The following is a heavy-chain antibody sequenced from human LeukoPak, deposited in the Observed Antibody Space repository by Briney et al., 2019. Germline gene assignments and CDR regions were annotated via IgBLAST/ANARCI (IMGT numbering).Heavy chain of an antibody. CDR1: GFTFSSYA. J-gene: IGHJ4*02. CDR2: ISGSGGST. V-gene: IGHV3-23*01. D-gene: IGHD3-9*01. Sequence: PGGSLRLSCAASGFTFSSYAVSWVRQAPGKGLEWVSAISGSGGSTYYADSVNGRFTISRDNSKNTLYLQMNSLRAEDTAVYYCAKEQLRYFDCLPHYFDYWGQGTLVTVSS. CDR3: AKEQLRYFDCLPHYFDY.